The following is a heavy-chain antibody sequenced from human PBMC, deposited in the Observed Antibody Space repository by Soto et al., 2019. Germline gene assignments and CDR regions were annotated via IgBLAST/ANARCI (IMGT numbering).Heavy chain of an antibody. V-gene: IGHV4-31*03. CDR1: GGSISGGGYY. CDR3: ARAPYYYDSSGYYRPFDY. J-gene: IGHJ4*02. D-gene: IGHD3-22*01. CDR2: IYYSGST. Sequence: SLTCTVSGGSISGGGYYLSWIRQHPGKGLEWIGYIYYSGSTYYNPSLKSRVTISVDTSKNQFSLKLSSVTAADTAVYYCARAPYYYDSSGYYRPFDYWGQGTLVTVSS.